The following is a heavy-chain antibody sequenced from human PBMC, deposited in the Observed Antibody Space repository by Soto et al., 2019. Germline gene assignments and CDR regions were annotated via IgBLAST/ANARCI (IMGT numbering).Heavy chain of an antibody. J-gene: IGHJ6*02. D-gene: IGHD2-2*01. CDR2: ISYDGSNK. V-gene: IGHV3-30*18. Sequence: PGGSLRLSCAASGFTFSSYGMHWVRQAPGKGLEWVAVISYDGSNKYYADSVKGRFTISRDNSKNTLYLQMNSLRAEDTAVYYCAKESCSSTSCKKGRIGYYYGMDVWGQGTTVTVSS. CDR3: AKESCSSTSCKKGRIGYYYGMDV. CDR1: GFTFSSYG.